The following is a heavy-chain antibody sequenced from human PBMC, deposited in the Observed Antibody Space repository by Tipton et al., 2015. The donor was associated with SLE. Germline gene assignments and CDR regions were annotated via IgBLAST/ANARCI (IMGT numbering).Heavy chain of an antibody. CDR3: ARGWMTTVTVGFDP. V-gene: IGHV4-34*01. Sequence: TLSLTCAVYGGSLSGYYWSWIRQPPGKGLEWIGEINHSGSTNYNPSLKSRVTISVDTSKNQFSLKLSSVTAADTAVYYCARGWMTTVTVGFDPWGQGTLVTVSS. D-gene: IGHD4-17*01. J-gene: IGHJ5*02. CDR2: INHSGST. CDR1: GGSLSGYY.